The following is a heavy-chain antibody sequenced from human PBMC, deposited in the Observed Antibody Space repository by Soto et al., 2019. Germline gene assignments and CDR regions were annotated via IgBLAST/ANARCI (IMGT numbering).Heavy chain of an antibody. D-gene: IGHD3-3*01. Sequence: QVRLVQSGAEVKKPGASVKVSCKASGYTFTSYGISWVRQAPGQGLEWMGWISAYNGNTNYAQKLQGRVTMTTDTSTSTAYMELRSLRSDDTAVYYCARDRRSIWSGYYPFDYWGQGTLVTVSS. CDR2: ISAYNGNT. J-gene: IGHJ4*02. CDR3: ARDRRSIWSGYYPFDY. V-gene: IGHV1-18*01. CDR1: GYTFTSYG.